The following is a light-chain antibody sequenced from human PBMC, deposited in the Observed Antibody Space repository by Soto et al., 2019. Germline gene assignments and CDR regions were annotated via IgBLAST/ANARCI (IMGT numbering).Light chain of an antibody. J-gene: IGKJ5*01. CDR2: WAS. Sequence: DFVMTQSPDSLAVSLGERATINCKSSQSVLSSSNNKNYLAWFQQKSGQPPKLLISWASTRESGVPDRFSGSGSGTDFTLTISSLQAEDVAGYYCQQYHSDPITFGQGTRLEI. V-gene: IGKV4-1*01. CDR3: QQYHSDPIT. CDR1: QSVLSSSNNKNY.